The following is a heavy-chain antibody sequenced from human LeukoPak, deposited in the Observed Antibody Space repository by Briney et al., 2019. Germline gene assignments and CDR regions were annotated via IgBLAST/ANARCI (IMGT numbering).Heavy chain of an antibody. CDR1: AYTFSSYS. Sequence: GGSLRLSGLASAYTFSSYSINWLRQAQGQELKGVSYLSARSTYKYYADSVRGRIRISRDDDRAYLYLQMIRLEAKAVAEYYCVILRRKSDTSGVYDYYDFWGQGTLVTVSS. D-gene: IGHD5/OR15-5a*01. J-gene: IGHJ4*02. CDR3: VILRRKSDTSGVYDYYDF. CDR2: LSARSTYK. V-gene: IGHV3-21*01.